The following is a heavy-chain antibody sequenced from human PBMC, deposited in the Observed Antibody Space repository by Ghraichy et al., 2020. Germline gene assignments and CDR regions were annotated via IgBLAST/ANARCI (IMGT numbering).Heavy chain of an antibody. Sequence: LSLTCAASGFTFSSYGMHWVRQAPGKGLEWVAVISYDGSNKYYADSVKGRFTISRDNSKNTLYLQMNSLRAEDTAVYYCAKERRWLQYALYDYWGQGTLVTVSS. V-gene: IGHV3-30*18. CDR3: AKERRWLQYALYDY. J-gene: IGHJ4*02. CDR1: GFTFSSYG. CDR2: ISYDGSNK. D-gene: IGHD5-24*01.